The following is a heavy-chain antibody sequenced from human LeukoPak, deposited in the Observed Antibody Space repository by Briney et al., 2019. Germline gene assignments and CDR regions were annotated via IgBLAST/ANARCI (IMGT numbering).Heavy chain of an antibody. CDR2: ISGSGGST. J-gene: IGHJ1*01. V-gene: IGHV3-23*01. Sequence: PGGSLRLSCAASGFTFTSYALSWVRQAPGKGLEWVSSISGSGGSTYYADSVKGRSTISRDNSKNALYLQINSLRAEVTAVYYCAKDLPNPGTSRHFQYWGQGTLVTVSS. D-gene: IGHD2-8*01. CDR3: AKDLPNPGTSRHFQY. CDR1: GFTFTSYA.